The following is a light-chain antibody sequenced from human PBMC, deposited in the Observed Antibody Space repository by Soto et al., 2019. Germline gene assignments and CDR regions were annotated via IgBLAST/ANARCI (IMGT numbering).Light chain of an antibody. J-gene: IGKJ1*01. CDR2: GAS. CDR3: QQYNNWPRT. Sequence: EIGMTQSPATLSVSPGERATLSCRASQSVSSNLAWYQQKPGQAPRLLIYGASTRATGIPARFSGSGSGTEFTLTISSLQSEDFAVYYCQQYNNWPRTFGQGTQVEIK. V-gene: IGKV3-15*01. CDR1: QSVSSN.